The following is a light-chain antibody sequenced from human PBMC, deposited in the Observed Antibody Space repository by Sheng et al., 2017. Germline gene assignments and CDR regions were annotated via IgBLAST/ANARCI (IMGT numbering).Light chain of an antibody. CDR1: QNIGTN. J-gene: IGKJ2*01. CDR3: QQYYSTPPRT. V-gene: IGKV4-1*01. Sequence: EIVMTQSPATLSVSPGERATLSCRASQNIGTNLAWYQQKPGQPPKLLIYWASTRESGVPDRFSGSGSGTDFTLTISSLQAEDVAVYYCQQYYSTPPRTFGQGTKLEIK. CDR2: WAS.